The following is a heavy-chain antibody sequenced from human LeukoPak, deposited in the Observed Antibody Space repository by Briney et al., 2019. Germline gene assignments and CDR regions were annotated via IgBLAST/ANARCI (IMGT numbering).Heavy chain of an antibody. V-gene: IGHV3-23*01. CDR1: GFTFDDYG. J-gene: IGHJ4*02. CDR2: ISGSGGST. Sequence: PGGSLRLSCAASGFTFDDYGMSWVRQAPGKGLEWVSAISGSGGSTYYADSVKGRFTISRDNSKNTLYLQMNSLRAEDTAVYYCAKDSRKVLDYWGQGTLVTVSS. CDR3: AKDSRKVLDY.